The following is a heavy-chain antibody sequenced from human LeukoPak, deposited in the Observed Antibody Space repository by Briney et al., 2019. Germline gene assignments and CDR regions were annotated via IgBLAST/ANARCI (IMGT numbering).Heavy chain of an antibody. CDR3: AREGLRNVHNPLGY. Sequence: SETLSLTCAVYGVSLSGYYWTWIRQPPGKGLEWIGEIKQSERTNYSPSLKSRVTISIDTSKNQFSLKLTSVTAADTAVYYCAREGLRNVHNPLGYWGQGTLVTVPS. CDR2: IKQSERT. J-gene: IGHJ4*02. V-gene: IGHV4-34*01. CDR1: GVSLSGYY. D-gene: IGHD5-24*01.